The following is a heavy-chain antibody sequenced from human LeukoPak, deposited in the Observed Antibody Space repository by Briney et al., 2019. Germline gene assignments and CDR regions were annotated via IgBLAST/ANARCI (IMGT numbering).Heavy chain of an antibody. CDR3: ARAYSSGWYYFDY. J-gene: IGHJ4*02. V-gene: IGHV4-59*01. D-gene: IGHD6-19*01. Sequence: PSETLSLTCTVSGGSISSYYWSWIRQPPGKGLEWIGYIYYSGSTNYNPSLKSRVTTPVDTSKNQFSLKLSSVTAADTAVYYCARAYSSGWYYFDYWGQGTLVTVSS. CDR1: GGSISSYY. CDR2: IYYSGST.